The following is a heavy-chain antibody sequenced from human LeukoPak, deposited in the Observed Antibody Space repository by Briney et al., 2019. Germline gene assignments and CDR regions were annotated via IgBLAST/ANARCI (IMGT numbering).Heavy chain of an antibody. CDR3: ARGPVQTAGGLDF. CDR1: GGSFSGYY. V-gene: IGHV4-34*01. D-gene: IGHD6-13*01. Sequence: SETLSLTCAVYGGSFSGYYWIWIRQPPGKGLEWIGEINHSGSTNYDPSLESRLTISVDTSKNQFSLKLSSVTAADAAVYYCARGPVQTAGGLDFWGQGTLVTVSS. CDR2: INHSGST. J-gene: IGHJ4*02.